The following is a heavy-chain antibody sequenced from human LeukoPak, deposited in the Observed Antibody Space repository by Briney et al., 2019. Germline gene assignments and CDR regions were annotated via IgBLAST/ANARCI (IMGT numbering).Heavy chain of an antibody. J-gene: IGHJ2*01. D-gene: IGHD2-15*01. CDR2: ISYDGSNK. V-gene: IGHV3-30*19. CDR3: ARVVEFWYFDL. CDR1: GFTFSSYG. Sequence: GGSLRLSCAASGFTFSSYGMHWVRQAPGKGLEWVAVISYDGSNKYYADSVKGRFTISRDNSKNTLYLQMNSLRAEDTAVYYCARVVEFWYFDLWGRGTLVTVSS.